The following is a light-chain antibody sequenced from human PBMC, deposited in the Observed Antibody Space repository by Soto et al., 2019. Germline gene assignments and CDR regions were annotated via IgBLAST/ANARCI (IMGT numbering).Light chain of an antibody. CDR2: EGS. J-gene: IGLJ7*01. CDR3: YSKITGGSFV. Sequence: QSALTQPAAVSGSPGQTITISCIGSNSDIGSYNLVSWYRQHPGNVPKLLIYEGSRRPSGISNRFSGSKSANTASLTISGLQAEDEADYYCYSKITGGSFVFGTGTQLTVL. CDR1: NSDIGSYNL. V-gene: IGLV2-23*01.